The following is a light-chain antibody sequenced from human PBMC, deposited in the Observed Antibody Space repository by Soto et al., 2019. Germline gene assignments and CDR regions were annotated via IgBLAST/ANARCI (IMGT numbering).Light chain of an antibody. J-gene: IGKJ1*01. V-gene: IGKV1-6*01. CDR1: QDIRDD. CDR3: LQDYNFPQP. CDR2: AAS. Sequence: AIRMAQSPSSLSASVGDRVTITCRASQDIRDDLGWYQQKPGKAPKLLIYAASTLQGGVPSRFSGSGSGTEFTLTISSLQPEDFGTYYCLQDYNFPQPFGQGTKVEIK.